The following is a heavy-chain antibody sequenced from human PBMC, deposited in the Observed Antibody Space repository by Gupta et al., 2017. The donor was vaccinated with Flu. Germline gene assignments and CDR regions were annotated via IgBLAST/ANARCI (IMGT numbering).Heavy chain of an antibody. D-gene: IGHD3-22*01. CDR1: GFTLTKYW. Sequence: GESGGGLVQPGGSLRLSCVGSGFTLTKYWMTWVRQAPGKGLEWVANIKQDESEKYYVDSVEGRFTISRDNAKNSLYLRMNSLRVEDTAVYYCARNYYDNNDYWGLGYWGQGTLVTVSS. V-gene: IGHV3-7*01. J-gene: IGHJ4*02. CDR3: ARNYYDNNDYWGLGY. CDR2: IKQDESEK.